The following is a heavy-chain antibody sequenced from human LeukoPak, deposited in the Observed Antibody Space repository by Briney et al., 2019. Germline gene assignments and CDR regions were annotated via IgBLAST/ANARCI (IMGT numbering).Heavy chain of an antibody. CDR2: ISGDGGST. D-gene: IGHD3-10*01. Sequence: PGGSLRLSCAASGFTFDDYAMHWVRQAPGKGLEWVSLISGDGGSTYYADSVKGRFTISRDNSKNSLYLQMNSVRTEDTALYYCAKDFSSGTYYPYYYYGMDVWGQGTTVTVSS. J-gene: IGHJ6*02. CDR3: AKDFSSGTYYPYYYYGMDV. V-gene: IGHV3-43*02. CDR1: GFTFDDYA.